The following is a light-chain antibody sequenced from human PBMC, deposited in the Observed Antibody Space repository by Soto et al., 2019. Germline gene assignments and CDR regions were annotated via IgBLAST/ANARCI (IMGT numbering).Light chain of an antibody. CDR2: DTS. CDR1: QSVSGY. CDR3: QQRSNWQYT. J-gene: IGKJ2*01. V-gene: IGKV3-11*01. Sequence: ELVLTQSPATLSLSPGERATLSCRASQSVSGYSAWYQQKPGHAPRLLIYDTSNRATGIPARFSGSGSGTDFTLTISGLEPEDFAVYYCQQRSNWQYTFGLGTRLEIK.